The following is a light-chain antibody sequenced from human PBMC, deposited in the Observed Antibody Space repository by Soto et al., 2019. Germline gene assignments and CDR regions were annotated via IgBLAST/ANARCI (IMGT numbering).Light chain of an antibody. CDR1: QSLSSNF. CDR3: HQYGSSPWT. V-gene: IGKV3-20*01. CDR2: GAS. J-gene: IGKJ1*01. Sequence: EVVLTQSPATLSLSPGERATLSCRSSQSLSSNFLAWYQQKPGQAPRLLISGASSRATGIPDRFSGSGSGTDFTLTISRLEPEDFAVYYCHQYGSSPWTFGQGTKVDIK.